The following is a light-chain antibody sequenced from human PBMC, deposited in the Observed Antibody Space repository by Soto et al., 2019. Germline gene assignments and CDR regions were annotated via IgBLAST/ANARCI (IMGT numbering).Light chain of an antibody. CDR2: GAS. V-gene: IGKV3-20*01. CDR3: QQYGSSPNT. Sequence: EIVLTQSPGTLSLSPGERATLSCRASQSVSNNYLTWYQQKPGQAPSLLIYGASSRAAGIPDRFSGSGSGTVFTLTISRLEPEDFAVYYCQQYGSSPNTLGQGTKLEIK. J-gene: IGKJ2*01. CDR1: QSVSNNY.